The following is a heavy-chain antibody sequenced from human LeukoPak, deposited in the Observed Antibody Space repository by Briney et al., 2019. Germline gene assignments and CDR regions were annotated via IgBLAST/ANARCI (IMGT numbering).Heavy chain of an antibody. CDR3: AKILLNYFDTSGGAFHI. V-gene: IGHV3-23*01. CDR1: GFTFSNYA. J-gene: IGHJ3*02. D-gene: IGHD3-22*01. CDR2: ISGSGVNT. Sequence: GGSLRLSCAASGFTFSNYAMTWVRQAPGKGLEWVSAISGSGVNTYYADSVKGRFTISRDNSKNTLYLQMNSLRAEDTAIYYCAKILLNYFDTSGGAFHIWGQGTMVTVSS.